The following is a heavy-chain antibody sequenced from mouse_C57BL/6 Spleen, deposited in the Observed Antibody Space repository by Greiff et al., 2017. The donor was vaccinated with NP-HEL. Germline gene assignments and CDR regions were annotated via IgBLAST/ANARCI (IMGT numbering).Heavy chain of an antibody. CDR3: ARSHYYGSSYDWFAY. CDR2: IRNKANGYTT. Sequence: EVKLVESGGGLVQPGGSLSLSCAASGFTFTDYYMSWVRQPPGKALEWLGFIRNKANGYTTEYSASVKGRFTISRDNSQSILYLQMNALRAEDSATYYCARSHYYGSSYDWFAYWGQGTLVTVSA. D-gene: IGHD1-1*01. CDR1: GFTFTDYY. J-gene: IGHJ3*01. V-gene: IGHV7-3*01.